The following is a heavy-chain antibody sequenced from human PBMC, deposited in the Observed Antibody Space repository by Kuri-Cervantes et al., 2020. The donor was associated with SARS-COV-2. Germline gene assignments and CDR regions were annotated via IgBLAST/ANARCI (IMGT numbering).Heavy chain of an antibody. Sequence: ASVKVSCKASGYNFTSYGISWVRQAPGQGLEWMGWISAYNGNTNYAQKLQGRVTMTTDTSTSTAYMELRSLRSDDTAVYYCARVLIVGASAEIDYWGQGTLVTVSS. CDR3: ARVLIVGASAEIDY. D-gene: IGHD1-26*01. CDR1: GYNFTSYG. V-gene: IGHV1-18*01. CDR2: ISAYNGNT. J-gene: IGHJ4*02.